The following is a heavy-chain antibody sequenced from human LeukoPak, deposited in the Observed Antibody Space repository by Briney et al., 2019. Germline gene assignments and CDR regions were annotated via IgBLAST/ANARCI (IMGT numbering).Heavy chain of an antibody. CDR3: ASRFWSGYYLYYMDV. CDR1: GGTFSSYA. V-gene: IGHV1-69*06. J-gene: IGHJ6*03. CDR2: IIPIFGTA. D-gene: IGHD3-3*01. Sequence: SVKVSCKASGGTFSSYAISWVRQAPGQGLEWMGGIIPIFGTANYAQKFQGRVTITADKSTSTAYMELSSLRSEDTAVYYCASRFWSGYYLYYMDVWGKGTTVTVSS.